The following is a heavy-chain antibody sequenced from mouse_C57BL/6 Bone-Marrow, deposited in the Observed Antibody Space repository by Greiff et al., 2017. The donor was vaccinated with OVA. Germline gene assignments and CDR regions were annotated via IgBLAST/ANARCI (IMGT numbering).Heavy chain of an antibody. V-gene: IGHV1-50*01. D-gene: IGHD1-3*01. J-gene: IGHJ2*01. CDR3: ARGSGCDY. CDR2: IDPSDSYT. Sequence: QVQLQQPGAELVKPGASVKLSCKASGYTFTSYWMQWVKQRPGQGLEWIGEIDPSDSYTNYNQKFKGKATLTVDTSSSTAYMQLSSLTSEDSAVYYCARGSGCDYWGQGTTLTVSS. CDR1: GYTFTSYW.